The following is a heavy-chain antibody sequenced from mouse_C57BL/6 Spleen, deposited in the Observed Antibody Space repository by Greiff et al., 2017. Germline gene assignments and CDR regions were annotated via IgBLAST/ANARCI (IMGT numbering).Heavy chain of an antibody. D-gene: IGHD2-14*01. CDR1: GYTFTDYN. CDR2: INPNNGGT. CDR3: ARWYDGWYFDV. V-gene: IGHV1-22*01. J-gene: IGHJ1*03. Sequence: EVKLQESGPELVKPGASVKMSCKASGYTFTDYNMHWVKQSHGKSLEWIGYINPNNGGTSYNQKFKGKATLTVNKSSSTAYMELRSLTSEDSAVYYCARWYDGWYFDVWGTGTTVTVSS.